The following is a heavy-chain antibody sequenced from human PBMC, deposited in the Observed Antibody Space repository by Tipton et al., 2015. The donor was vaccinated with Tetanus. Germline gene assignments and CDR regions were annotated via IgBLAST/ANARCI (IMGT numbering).Heavy chain of an antibody. D-gene: IGHD3-10*01. CDR3: ARDSGHRLDAARRYYYGMDV. V-gene: IGHV6-1*01. J-gene: IGHJ6*02. CDR1: GDSVSSNSAA. CDR2: TYYRSKWYN. Sequence: GLVKPSQTLSLTCAISGDSVSSNSAAWNWIRQSPSRGLEWLGRTYYRSKWYNDYAVSVKSRITINPDTSKNQFSLQLSSVTPEDTAVYYCARDSGHRLDAARRYYYGMDVWGQGTTVTVSS.